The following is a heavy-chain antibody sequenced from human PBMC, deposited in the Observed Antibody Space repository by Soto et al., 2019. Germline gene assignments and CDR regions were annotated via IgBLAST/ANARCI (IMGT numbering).Heavy chain of an antibody. V-gene: IGHV3-9*01. Sequence: GGSLRLSCAASGFTFDDYAMHWVRQAPGKGLEWVSGISWNSGSIGYADSVKGRFTISRDNAKNSLYLQMNSLRAEDTALYYCAKDISGPLGSPFDIWGQGTMVTVSS. D-gene: IGHD7-27*01. CDR1: GFTFDDYA. J-gene: IGHJ3*02. CDR3: AKDISGPLGSPFDI. CDR2: ISWNSGSI.